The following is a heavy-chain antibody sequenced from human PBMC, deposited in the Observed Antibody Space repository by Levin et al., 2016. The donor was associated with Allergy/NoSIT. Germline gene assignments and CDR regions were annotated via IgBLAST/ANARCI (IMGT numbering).Heavy chain of an antibody. CDR2: ISEDGTKK. CDR3: GKGSSHYFYGVDV. J-gene: IGHJ6*02. Sequence: WIRQPPGKGLEWLSVISEDGTKKYYAESVKGRFTISRDNSKNTLSLQINNLRPEDTAIYYCGKGSSHYFYGVDVWGQGTAVTVSS. D-gene: IGHD1-1*01. V-gene: IGHV3-30*18.